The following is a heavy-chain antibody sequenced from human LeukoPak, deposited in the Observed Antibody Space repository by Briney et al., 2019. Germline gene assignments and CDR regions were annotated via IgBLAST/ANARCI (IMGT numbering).Heavy chain of an antibody. Sequence: ASVKVSCKASGYTFTSYDINWVRQATGQGLEWMGWMNPNSGNTGYAQKFQGRVTMTRNTSISTAYMELSSLRSDDTAVYYCARERYSSGWPAYYYYYMDVWGKGTTVTVSS. V-gene: IGHV1-8*01. CDR2: MNPNSGNT. D-gene: IGHD6-19*01. CDR1: GYTFTSYD. CDR3: ARERYSSGWPAYYYYYMDV. J-gene: IGHJ6*03.